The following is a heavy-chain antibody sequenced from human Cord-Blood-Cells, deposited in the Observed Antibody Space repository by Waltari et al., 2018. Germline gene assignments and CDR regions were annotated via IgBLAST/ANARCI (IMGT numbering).Heavy chain of an antibody. CDR3: ATEGGDYYYYGMDV. CDR2: FDPEDGET. J-gene: IGHJ6*02. CDR1: GYTRIDVS. Sequence: QVQLVQPGAELKKPGASAQVSCQASGYTRIDVSIHWVRQAPGKGLEWMGGFDPEDGETIYAQKFQGRVTMTEDTSTDTAYMELSSLRSEDTAVYYCATEGGDYYYYGMDVWGQGTTVTVSS. V-gene: IGHV1-24*01.